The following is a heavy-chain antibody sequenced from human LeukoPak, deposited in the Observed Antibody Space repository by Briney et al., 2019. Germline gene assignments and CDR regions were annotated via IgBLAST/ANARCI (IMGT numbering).Heavy chain of an antibody. J-gene: IGHJ4*02. CDR2: ISGSGGST. Sequence: QPGGSLRLSCAASGFTFSSYAMSWVRQAPWKGLEWVSAISGSGGSTYYADSVKGRFTISRDNSKNTLFLQMTSLRAEDTALYYCAKDREKPSQFDYWGQGTPVIVAS. CDR1: GFTFSSYA. D-gene: IGHD1-26*01. CDR3: AKDREKPSQFDY. V-gene: IGHV3-23*01.